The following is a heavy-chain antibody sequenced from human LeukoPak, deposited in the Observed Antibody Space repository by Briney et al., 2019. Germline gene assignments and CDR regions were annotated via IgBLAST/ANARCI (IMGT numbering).Heavy chain of an antibody. CDR3: ARAMQWLAGTEFDY. D-gene: IGHD6-19*01. CDR1: GFTFSSYS. Sequence: GGSLRLSCAASGFTFSSYSMNWVRQAPGKWLEWVSSISSSSSYIYYADSVKGRSTISRDNAKNSLYLQMNSLRAEDTAVYYCARAMQWLAGTEFDYWGQGTLVTVSS. CDR2: ISSSSSYI. V-gene: IGHV3-21*01. J-gene: IGHJ4*02.